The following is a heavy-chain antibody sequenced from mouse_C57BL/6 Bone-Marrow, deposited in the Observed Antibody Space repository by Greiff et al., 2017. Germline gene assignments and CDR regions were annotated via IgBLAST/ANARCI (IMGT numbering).Heavy chain of an antibody. D-gene: IGHD2-4*01. CDR3: TTGYDYDVGY. Sequence: EVQLQQSGAELVRPGASVKLSCTASGFNIKDDYMHWVKQRPEQGLEWIGWIDPENGDTEYASKFQGKATITADTSSNTAYLQLSSLTSEDTAVYYFTTGYDYDVGYWGQGTTLTVSS. CDR2: IDPENGDT. J-gene: IGHJ2*01. V-gene: IGHV14-4*01. CDR1: GFNIKDDY.